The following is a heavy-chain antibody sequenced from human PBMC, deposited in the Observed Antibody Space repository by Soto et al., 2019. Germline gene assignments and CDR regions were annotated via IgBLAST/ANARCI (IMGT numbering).Heavy chain of an antibody. Sequence: SETLSLTCTVSGVPVSGGSNHWSWIRQPPGKGLEWIGYISHSGNTDYSSSLESRAIISIDTSNNQFSLKLSSVTAADTAVYYCARRGIQGPIDYWGQGTLVTVSS. CDR3: ARRGIQGPIDY. V-gene: IGHV4-61*01. CDR2: ISHSGNT. CDR1: GVPVSGGSNH. D-gene: IGHD3-16*01. J-gene: IGHJ4*02.